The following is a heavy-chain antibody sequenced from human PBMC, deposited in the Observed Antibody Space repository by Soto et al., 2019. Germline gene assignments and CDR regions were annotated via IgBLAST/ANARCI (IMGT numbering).Heavy chain of an antibody. D-gene: IGHD3-22*01. CDR1: GYTFTGYY. Sequence: ASVKVSCKASGYTFTGYYMHWVLQAPGQGLEWMGWINPNSGGTNYAQKFQGWVTMTRDTSISTAYMELSRLRSDDTAVYYCARDAYDSSGYTIGYWGQGTLVTV. CDR3: ARDAYDSSGYTIGY. CDR2: INPNSGGT. V-gene: IGHV1-2*04. J-gene: IGHJ4*02.